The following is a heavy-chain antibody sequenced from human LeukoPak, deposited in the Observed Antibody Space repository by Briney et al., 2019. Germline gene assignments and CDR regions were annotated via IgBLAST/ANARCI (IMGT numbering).Heavy chain of an antibody. D-gene: IGHD3-3*01. Sequence: PGGSLRLSCAASGFTFSSYGMHWVRQAPGKGLEWVAVISYDGSNKYYADSVKGRFTISRDNSKNTLYLQMNSLRAEDTAVYYCAKRRRFLEEGYYYYYMDVWGKGTTVTVSS. CDR2: ISYDGSNK. CDR1: GFTFSSYG. J-gene: IGHJ6*03. V-gene: IGHV3-30*18. CDR3: AKRRRFLEEGYYYYYMDV.